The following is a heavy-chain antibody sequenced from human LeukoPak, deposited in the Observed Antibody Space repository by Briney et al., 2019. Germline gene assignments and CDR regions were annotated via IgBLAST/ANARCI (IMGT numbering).Heavy chain of an antibody. CDR2: IYSDGQT. D-gene: IGHD3-22*01. CDR3: ANYYYDKDDDF. CDR1: GFSVSDKS. V-gene: IGHV3-53*01. Sequence: GGSLRLSCAVSGFSVSDKSLSWVRQAPGKGLEWVSLIYSDGQTFYSESVKGRFANSRDTSKNTLFLQMNSLRVEDTAMYFCANYYYDKDDDFWGQGTLVTVSS. J-gene: IGHJ4*02.